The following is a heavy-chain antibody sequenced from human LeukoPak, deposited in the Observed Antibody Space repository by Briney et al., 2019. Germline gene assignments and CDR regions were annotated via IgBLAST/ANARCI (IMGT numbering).Heavy chain of an antibody. CDR1: DYTFTTYG. CDR2: INTYNGNT. D-gene: IGHD5-12*01. V-gene: IGHV1-18*01. Sequence: ASVKVSCKSSDYTFTTYGFSWVRQAPGQGLEWMGWINTYNGNTNYAQNLHGRVTMTTDTSTTTAYTELSSLRSDDTAVYYCARVADLARPYFDSWGQGTLVTVSS. CDR3: ARVADLARPYFDS. J-gene: IGHJ4*02.